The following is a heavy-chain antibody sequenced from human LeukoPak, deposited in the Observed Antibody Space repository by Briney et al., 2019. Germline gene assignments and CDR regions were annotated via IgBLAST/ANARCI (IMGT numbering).Heavy chain of an antibody. CDR3: AREAVAGLYNWFDP. J-gene: IGHJ5*02. Sequence: GGSLRLSCAASGFTFSSYSMNWVRQAPGKGLEWVSSISSSSSYIYYADSVKGRFTISRDNAQNSLYLQMNSLRAEDTAVYYCAREAVAGLYNWFDPWGQGTLVTVSS. D-gene: IGHD6-19*01. CDR1: GFTFSSYS. CDR2: ISSSSSYI. V-gene: IGHV3-21*01.